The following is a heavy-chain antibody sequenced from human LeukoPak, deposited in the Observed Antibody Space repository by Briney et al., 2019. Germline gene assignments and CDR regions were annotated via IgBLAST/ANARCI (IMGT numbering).Heavy chain of an antibody. J-gene: IGHJ4*02. D-gene: IGHD6-13*01. V-gene: IGHV3-23*01. CDR3: ANLIAAAGFYFDY. Sequence: PGGSLRLSCAASGFTFSSYAMSWFRQAPGEGLEWVSAISGSGGSTYYADSVKGRFTISRDNSKNTLYLQMNSLRAADTAVYYCANLIAAAGFYFDYWSQGTLVTVSS. CDR2: ISGSGGST. CDR1: GFTFSSYA.